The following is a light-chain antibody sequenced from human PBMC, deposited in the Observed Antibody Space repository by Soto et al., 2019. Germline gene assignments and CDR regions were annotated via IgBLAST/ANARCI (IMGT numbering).Light chain of an antibody. CDR3: AAWEDSLNGFVV. CDR2: SNT. Sequence: QSVLTQPPSASGTPGQRVTISCSGSTSNIGSSVNWYQQLPGTAPKLLIYSNTQRPSGVPDRFSGSKSGTSASLAISGLQSEDEADYFCAAWEDSLNGFVVFGGGTKLTVL. CDR1: TSNIGSS. J-gene: IGLJ2*01. V-gene: IGLV1-44*01.